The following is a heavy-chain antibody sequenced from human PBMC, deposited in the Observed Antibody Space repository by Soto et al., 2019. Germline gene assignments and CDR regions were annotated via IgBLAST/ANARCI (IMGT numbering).Heavy chain of an antibody. Sequence: EVQLVESGGSLGLSGGSLTLSCAASGFNFSPYSMNWVRQAPGKGLEWVSYITGSSGTIHYADSVKGRFTISRDTAKNSVYLQMDSLREEDTAGYYCTTSNWHLDHWGQGTLVTVSS. CDR2: ITGSSGTI. V-gene: IGHV3-48*02. CDR3: TTSNWHLDH. CDR1: GFNFSPYS. D-gene: IGHD6-6*01. J-gene: IGHJ4*02.